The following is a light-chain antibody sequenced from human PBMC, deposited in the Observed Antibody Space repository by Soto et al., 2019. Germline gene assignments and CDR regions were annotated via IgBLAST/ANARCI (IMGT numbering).Light chain of an antibody. CDR1: ERISSNF. V-gene: IGKV3-20*01. Sequence: VLTQSPDTLSLSPGERATLSCRVSERISSNFLAWYQQRPGQAPRLLIYGASTRASGIPDRFSGSGSGTDFALTISRLEPEDFAVFYCQQYGTSPFTFGPGTTVEIK. CDR2: GAS. J-gene: IGKJ3*01. CDR3: QQYGTSPFT.